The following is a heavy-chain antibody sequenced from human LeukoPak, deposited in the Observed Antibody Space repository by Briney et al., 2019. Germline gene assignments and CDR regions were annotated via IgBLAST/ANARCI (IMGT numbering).Heavy chain of an antibody. D-gene: IGHD2-2*01. CDR3: ARDGGWYQLLWWFDP. CDR2: INPNSGAT. CDR1: GYTFTGYY. V-gene: IGHV1-2*02. Sequence: ASVKVSCKASGYTFTGYYMHWWRQAPGRGLEWMGWINPNSGATKYAQKFQGRVTMTRDTSISTAYMEVSRLRFDDTAVYYCARDGGWYQLLWWFDPWGQGTLVTVSS. J-gene: IGHJ5*02.